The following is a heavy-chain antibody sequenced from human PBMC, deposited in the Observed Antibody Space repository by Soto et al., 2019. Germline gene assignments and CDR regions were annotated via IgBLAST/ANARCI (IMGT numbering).Heavy chain of an antibody. CDR3: TTKGLELPYYDYYGMDV. D-gene: IGHD1-7*01. V-gene: IGHV3-15*07. CDR1: GFTFSNAW. Sequence: EVQLVESGGGLVKPGGSLRLSCAASGFTFSNAWMNWVRQAPGKGLEWVGRIKSKTDGGTTDYAAPVKGRFTISRDDSKNTLYLQMNSLKTEDTAVYYCTTKGLELPYYDYYGMDVWGQGTTVTVSS. CDR2: IKSKTDGGTT. J-gene: IGHJ6*02.